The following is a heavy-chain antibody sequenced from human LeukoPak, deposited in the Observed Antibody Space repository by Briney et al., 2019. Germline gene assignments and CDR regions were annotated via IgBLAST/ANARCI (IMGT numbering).Heavy chain of an antibody. D-gene: IGHD3-9*01. Sequence: SETLSLTCTVSGGSISSYYWSWIRQPPGKGLEWIGCMYYSGSTNYNPSLKSRVTMSVDTSKNQFSLKLSSVTAADTAVYYCARGDYDILTGPVKYFDYWGQGTLVTVSS. J-gene: IGHJ4*02. CDR1: GGSISSYY. CDR2: MYYSGST. V-gene: IGHV4-59*12. CDR3: ARGDYDILTGPVKYFDY.